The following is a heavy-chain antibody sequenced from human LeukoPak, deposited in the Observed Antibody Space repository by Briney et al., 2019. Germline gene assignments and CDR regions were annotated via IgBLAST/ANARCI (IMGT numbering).Heavy chain of an antibody. D-gene: IGHD3-9*01. CDR1: GFTFSSYE. CDR3: ARGLLRYSIYGMDV. CDR2: ISGSGSTI. V-gene: IGHV3-48*03. Sequence: GGSLRLSCAASGFTFSSYEMNWVRQAPGKGLEWVSYISGSGSTIYYADSVKGRFTISRDNAKNSLYLQMNSLRAEDTAVYYCARGLLRYSIYGMDVWGQGTTVTV. J-gene: IGHJ6*02.